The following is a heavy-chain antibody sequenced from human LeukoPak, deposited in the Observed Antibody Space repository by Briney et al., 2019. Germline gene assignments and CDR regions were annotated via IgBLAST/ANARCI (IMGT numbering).Heavy chain of an antibody. V-gene: IGHV3-23*01. Sequence: PGGSLRLSCAASGFTFSSYAMSWVRQAPGEGLEWVSAISGSGGSTYYADSVKGRFTISRDNSKNTLYLQMNSLRAEDTAVYYCAKDGSWIQLWLPNYWGQGTLVTVSS. D-gene: IGHD5-18*01. J-gene: IGHJ4*02. CDR1: GFTFSSYA. CDR2: ISGSGGST. CDR3: AKDGSWIQLWLPNY.